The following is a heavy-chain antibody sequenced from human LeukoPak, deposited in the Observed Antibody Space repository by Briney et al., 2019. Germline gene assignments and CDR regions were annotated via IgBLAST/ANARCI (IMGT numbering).Heavy chain of an antibody. CDR2: INPNSGGT. CDR3: ARATKHMVVVPAPIMFDP. J-gene: IGHJ5*02. V-gene: IGHV1-2*06. D-gene: IGHD2-2*01. Sequence: ASVKVSCKASGYTFTGYYMHWVRQAPGQGLEWMGRINPNSGGTNYAQKFQGRVTMTRDTSISTAYVELSRLRSDDTAVYYCARATKHMVVVPAPIMFDPWGQGTLVTVSS. CDR1: GYTFTGYY.